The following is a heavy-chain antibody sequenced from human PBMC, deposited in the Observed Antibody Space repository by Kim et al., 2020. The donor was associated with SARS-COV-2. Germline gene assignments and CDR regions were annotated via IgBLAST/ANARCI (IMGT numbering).Heavy chain of an antibody. Sequence: GGSLRLSCVASGFTFSDYWMNWVRQAPGKGLEWVANIKHDGSDKYYVDSVKGRFTISRDNTKNSLFLQMNSLRAEDTAVYYCARGSGPLGVWGQGTLVTVSS. J-gene: IGHJ4*02. V-gene: IGHV3-7*03. D-gene: IGHD1-26*01. CDR2: IKHDGSDK. CDR1: GFTFSDYW. CDR3: ARGSGPLGV.